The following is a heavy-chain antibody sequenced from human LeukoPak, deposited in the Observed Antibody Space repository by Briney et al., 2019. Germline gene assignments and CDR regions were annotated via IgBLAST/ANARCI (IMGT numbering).Heavy chain of an antibody. CDR2: VHYSGST. CDR3: AGYYYWYFDL. CDR1: GGSISSYY. V-gene: IGHV4-59*08. D-gene: IGHD3-10*01. J-gene: IGHJ2*01. Sequence: SETLSLTRTVSGGSISSYYWSWIRQPPGKGLEWIGYVHYSGSTNYNPSLKSRVTISVDTSKNQFSLKLSSVTAADTAVYYCAGYYYWYFDLWGRGTLVTVSS.